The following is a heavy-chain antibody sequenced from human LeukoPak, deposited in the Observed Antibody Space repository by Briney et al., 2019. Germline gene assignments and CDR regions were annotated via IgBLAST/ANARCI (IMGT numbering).Heavy chain of an antibody. V-gene: IGHV1-2*02. J-gene: IGHJ4*02. CDR1: GYTFTGYH. Sequence: ASVKVSCKASGYTFTGYHMHWVRQAPGQGLEWMGRINPNTGDTNFAQNFQGRVNMTRDTSITTVYMELSSLRSENTAVYYCAREIGPRQLHLWGSAFDYWGQGTLVTVSS. D-gene: IGHD5-18*01. CDR2: INPNTGDT. CDR3: AREIGPRQLHLWGSAFDY.